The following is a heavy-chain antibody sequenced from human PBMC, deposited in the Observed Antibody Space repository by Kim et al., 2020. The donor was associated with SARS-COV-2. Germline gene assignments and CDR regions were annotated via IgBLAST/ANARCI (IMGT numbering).Heavy chain of an antibody. D-gene: IGHD3-10*01. CDR2: IYSGGST. J-gene: IGHJ3*02. CDR1: GFTVSSNY. Sequence: GGSLRLSCAASGFTVSSNYMSWVRQAPGKGLEWVSVIYSGGSTYYADSVKGRFTISRDNSKNTLYLQMNSLRAEDTAVYYCVRSGDTMVRGVSLDIWGQGTMVTVSS. CDR3: VRSGDTMVRGVSLDI. V-gene: IGHV3-53*01.